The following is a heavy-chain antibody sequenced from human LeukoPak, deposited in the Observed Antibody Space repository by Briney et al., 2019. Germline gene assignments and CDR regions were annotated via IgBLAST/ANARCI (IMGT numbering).Heavy chain of an antibody. J-gene: IGHJ6*02. CDR3: AKDLRYCSSTSCYYSGMDV. V-gene: IGHV3-23*01. CDR2: ISGSGGST. D-gene: IGHD2-2*01. Sequence: GGSLRLSCAASGFTFSSYAMSWVRQAPGKGLEWVSVISGSGGSTYYADSVKGRVTISRDNSKNTLYLQMNSLRAEDTAVYYCAKDLRYCSSTSCYYSGMDVWGQGTTVSVSS. CDR1: GFTFSSYA.